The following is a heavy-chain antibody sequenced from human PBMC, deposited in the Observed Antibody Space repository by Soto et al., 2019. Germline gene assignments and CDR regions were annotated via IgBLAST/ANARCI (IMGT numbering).Heavy chain of an antibody. CDR1: GFIFTTYS. CDR3: ARGHSASYKRLDAFDI. J-gene: IGHJ3*02. CDR2: NSPNSEYK. V-gene: IGHV3-21*01. Sequence: PGGSLRLSCAASGFIFTTYSMNWVRQAPGKGLEWVSSNSPNSEYKYYADKLKGRFTTSRDNAKNSMYLQMNNLRPEDMAVYYWARGHSASYKRLDAFDIWGQGTMVTV. D-gene: IGHD1-26*01.